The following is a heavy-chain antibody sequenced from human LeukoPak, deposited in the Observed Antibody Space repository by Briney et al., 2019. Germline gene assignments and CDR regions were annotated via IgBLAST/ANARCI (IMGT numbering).Heavy chain of an antibody. D-gene: IGHD5-24*01. Sequence: ASVKVSCKASGYTFTDYYIQWVRQAPGQGLEWMGWINPNSGGTNYAQKFQGRVTMTRDTSISTAYMELSRLRSDDTAVYYCARASLDGSYYFDYWGQGTLVTVSS. V-gene: IGHV1-2*02. J-gene: IGHJ4*02. CDR3: ARASLDGSYYFDY. CDR2: INPNSGGT. CDR1: GYTFTDYY.